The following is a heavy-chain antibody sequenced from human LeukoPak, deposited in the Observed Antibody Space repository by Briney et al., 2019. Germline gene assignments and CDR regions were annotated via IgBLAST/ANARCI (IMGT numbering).Heavy chain of an antibody. Sequence: GGSLRLSCAASGFTFSSYSMNWVRQAPGKGPEWVSSISSSSSYIYYADSVKGRFTISRDNAKNSLYLQMNSLRAEDTAVYYCARAGGDGYNSAYWGQGTLVTVSS. CDR2: ISSSSSYI. CDR3: ARAGGDGYNSAY. J-gene: IGHJ4*02. D-gene: IGHD5-24*01. CDR1: GFTFSSYS. V-gene: IGHV3-21*01.